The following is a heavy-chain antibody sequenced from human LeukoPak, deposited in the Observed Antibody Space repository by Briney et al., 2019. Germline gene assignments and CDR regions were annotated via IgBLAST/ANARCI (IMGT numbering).Heavy chain of an antibody. V-gene: IGHV3-23*01. CDR1: GFTFSNYG. CDR3: ATEKQQRGFDY. D-gene: IGHD6-13*01. J-gene: IGHJ4*02. Sequence: PGGSLRLSCAASGFTFSNYGMNWVRQAPGKGLEWVSRISGTGGTTFYADSVKGRFTISRDNAENTLYLQMNTLRADDTAVYYCATEKQQRGFDYWGQGTLVTVSS. CDR2: ISGTGGTT.